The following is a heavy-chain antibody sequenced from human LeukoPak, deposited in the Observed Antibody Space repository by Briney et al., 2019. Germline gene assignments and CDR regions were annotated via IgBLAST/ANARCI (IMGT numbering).Heavy chain of an antibody. CDR2: IWYDGSNK. V-gene: IGHV3-33*03. Sequence: GGSLRLSCAASGFIFSTYGMHWVRQAPGKGLEWVAVIWYDGSNKYYADSVKGRFTISRDNAKNSLYLQMNSLRAEDTAVYYCASLGLDAFDIWGQGTMVTVSS. J-gene: IGHJ3*02. CDR1: GFIFSTYG. CDR3: ASLGLDAFDI. D-gene: IGHD5/OR15-5a*01.